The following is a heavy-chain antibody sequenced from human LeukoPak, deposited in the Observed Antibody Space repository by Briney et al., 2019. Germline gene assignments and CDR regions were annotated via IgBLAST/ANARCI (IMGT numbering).Heavy chain of an antibody. J-gene: IGHJ3*02. V-gene: IGHV1-69*05. Sequence: ASVKVSCKASGGTFSSYAISWVRQAPGQGLEWMGGIIPIFDTANYAQKFQGRVTITTDESTSTAYMELSSLRSEDTAVYYCARDYGDYVYAFDIWGQGTMVTVSS. CDR3: ARDYGDYVYAFDI. D-gene: IGHD4-17*01. CDR1: GGTFSSYA. CDR2: IIPIFDTA.